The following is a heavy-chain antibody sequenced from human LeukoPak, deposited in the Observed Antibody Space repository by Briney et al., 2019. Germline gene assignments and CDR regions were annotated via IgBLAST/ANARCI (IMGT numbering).Heavy chain of an antibody. CDR3: ARDHGFPRGIYVVV. CDR2: INPSGVSP. CDR1: GYTFTSYY. V-gene: IGHV1-46*01. J-gene: IGHJ6*03. D-gene: IGHD1-14*01. Sequence: ASVKISSKASGYTFTSYYMHWVRQAPPQELEWMGVINPSGVSPSYAQKFQGRVTMTSDMSTSTVYMELSSLRSEDTGVYYCARDHGFPRGIYVVVWGKETTVTVSS.